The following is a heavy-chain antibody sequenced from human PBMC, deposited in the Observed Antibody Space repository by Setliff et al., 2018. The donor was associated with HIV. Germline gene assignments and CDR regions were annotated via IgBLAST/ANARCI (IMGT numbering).Heavy chain of an antibody. D-gene: IGHD2-21*02. CDR1: GYTFTDYG. CDR2: INTNTGSP. CDR3: TRDLTRTVMTREGPSYYYYYMDV. J-gene: IGHJ6*03. V-gene: IGHV7-4-1*02. Sequence: GASVKVSCKASGYTFTDYGMNWVRQAPGQGLEWMGWINTNTGSPTHARGFTGRFVFSLDTSISTTYLQINSLEAEDTAVYYCTRDLTRTVMTREGPSYYYYYMDVWGKGTTVTVSS.